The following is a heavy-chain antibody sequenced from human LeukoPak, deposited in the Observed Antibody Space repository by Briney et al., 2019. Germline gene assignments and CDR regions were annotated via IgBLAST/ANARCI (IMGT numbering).Heavy chain of an antibody. J-gene: IGHJ6*03. CDR3: ARVPYCSSTSCYPYYYYYYMDV. CDR1: GYSFTTYD. CDR2: MNPNSGNT. D-gene: IGHD2-2*01. Sequence: ASVKVSCKASGYSFTTYDINWVRQATGQGLEWMGWMNPNSGNTGYAQKFQGRVTITRNTSISTAYMELSSLRSEDTAVYYCARVPYCSSTSCYPYYYYYYMDVWGKGTTVTVSS. V-gene: IGHV1-8*03.